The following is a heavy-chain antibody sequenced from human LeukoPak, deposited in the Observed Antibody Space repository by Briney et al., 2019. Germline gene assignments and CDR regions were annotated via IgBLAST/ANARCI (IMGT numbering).Heavy chain of an antibody. CDR2: VNRDGSET. J-gene: IGHJ6*02. CDR3: ARNNGMDV. Sequence: GGSLRLSCAASGFIFTNYFMTWVRQVPGRGPEWVANVNRDGSETYYLDSVKGRFTISKDNAKNSLYLQMNSLRAEDTALYHCARNNGMDVWGQRTTVIVSS. V-gene: IGHV3-7*03. CDR1: GFIFTNYF.